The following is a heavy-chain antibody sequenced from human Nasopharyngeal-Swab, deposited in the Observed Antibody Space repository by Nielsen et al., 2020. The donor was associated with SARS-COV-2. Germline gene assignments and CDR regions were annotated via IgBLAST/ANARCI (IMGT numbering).Heavy chain of an antibody. V-gene: IGHV1-2*06. CDR2: INPNSGGT. CDR3: AREDSYNKNDAFDI. J-gene: IGHJ3*02. CDR1: GYTFTGYY. D-gene: IGHD5-24*01. Sequence: ASVKVSCKASGYTFTGYYMHWVRQAPGQGLEWMGRINPNSGGTNYAQKFQGRVTVTRDTSISTAYMELSRLRSDDTAVYYCAREDSYNKNDAFDIWGQGTMVTVSS.